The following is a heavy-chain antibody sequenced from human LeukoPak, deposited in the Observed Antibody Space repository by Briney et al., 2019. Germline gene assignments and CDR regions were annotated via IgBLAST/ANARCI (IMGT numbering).Heavy chain of an antibody. V-gene: IGHV4-39*01. J-gene: IGHJ4*02. CDR3: ARHFSGNGWVDS. Sequence: SETLSLTCTVSGGSISSSSYYWGWIRQPPGKGLEWIGSVYYSGSTYYNPSLQSRVTISIDTSKNQFSLKLSSVTAADTAIYYCARHFSGNGWVDSWGQGTLLTVSS. CDR1: GGSISSSSYY. D-gene: IGHD6-19*01. CDR2: VYYSGST.